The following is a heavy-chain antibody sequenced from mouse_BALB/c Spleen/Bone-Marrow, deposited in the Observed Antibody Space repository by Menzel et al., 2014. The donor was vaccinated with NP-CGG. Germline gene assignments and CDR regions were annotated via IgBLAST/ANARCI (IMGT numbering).Heavy chain of an antibody. J-gene: IGHJ3*01. Sequence: EVQLQQSGGGLGKPGGSLKLSCAASGFAFSSYDMSWVRQTPEKRLEWVAYISSGGGSTYYSDTVKGRLTISRDNAKNTLYLQMSSLKSEDTAMYYCARQILRGFAYWGQGTLVTVSA. D-gene: IGHD1-1*01. CDR2: ISSGGGST. V-gene: IGHV5-12-1*01. CDR3: ARQILRGFAY. CDR1: GFAFSSYD.